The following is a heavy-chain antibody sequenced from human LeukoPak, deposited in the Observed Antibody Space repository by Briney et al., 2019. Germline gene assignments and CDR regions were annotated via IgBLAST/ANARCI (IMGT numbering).Heavy chain of an antibody. CDR1: GFTFSTCA. Sequence: GGSLRLSCAASGFTFSTCAMSWVRQAPGKGLEWVSAISTGGDGTYYADSVKGRFAISRDDSKNTLYLQMNSLRAEDTAVYYCAKDGGLWVSAHWGDSWGRGTLVTVSS. CDR3: AKDGGLWVSAHWGDS. V-gene: IGHV3-23*01. J-gene: IGHJ4*02. CDR2: ISTGGDGT. D-gene: IGHD7-27*01.